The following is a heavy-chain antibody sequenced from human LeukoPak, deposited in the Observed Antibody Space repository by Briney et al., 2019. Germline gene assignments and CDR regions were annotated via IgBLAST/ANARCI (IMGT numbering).Heavy chain of an antibody. CDR2: ISGSGSRT. V-gene: IGHV3-23*01. D-gene: IGHD3-10*01. CDR3: AKEEILTMVRGVIRYYYGMDV. CDR1: GFTVSSYA. Sequence: PGGSLRLSCAASGFTVSSYAMIWVRRAPGKGLEWVSVISGSGSRTSYANSVTGRFTISRDNSKNTVYLQINSLRAEDTAIYYCAKEEILTMVRGVIRYYYGMDVWGQGTTVTVSS. J-gene: IGHJ6*02.